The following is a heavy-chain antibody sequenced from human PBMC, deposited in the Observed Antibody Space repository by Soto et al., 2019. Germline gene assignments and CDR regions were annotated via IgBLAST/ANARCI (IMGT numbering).Heavy chain of an antibody. CDR3: AREYDFWSCYPLDY. CDR1: GFTFSSYS. V-gene: IGHV3-21*01. D-gene: IGHD3-3*01. J-gene: IGHJ4*02. CDR2: ISSSSSYI. Sequence: EVQLVESGGGLVKPGGSLRLSCAASGFTFSSYSMNWVRQAPGKGLEWVSSISSSSSYIYYADSVKGRFTISRDNAKNSRYLQMNSLRAADTAVYYCAREYDFWSCYPLDYRGQGTLVTVAS.